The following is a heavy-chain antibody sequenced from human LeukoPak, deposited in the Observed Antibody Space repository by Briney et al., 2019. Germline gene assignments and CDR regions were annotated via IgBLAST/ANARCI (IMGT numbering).Heavy chain of an antibody. CDR2: IYSSGST. Sequence: SEALSLTCTVSGGSISSYYWSWIRQPPGKGLEWIGYIYSSGSTTYNPSLESRVTISMYTSKKQFSLRLSSVTAADTAVYYCARVHRAPSGYFDSWGQGALVTVSS. CDR3: ARVHRAPSGYFDS. V-gene: IGHV4-59*01. CDR1: GGSISSYY. J-gene: IGHJ4*02. D-gene: IGHD3-10*01.